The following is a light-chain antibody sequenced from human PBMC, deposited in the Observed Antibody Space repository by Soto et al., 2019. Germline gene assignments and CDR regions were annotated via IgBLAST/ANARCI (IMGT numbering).Light chain of an antibody. CDR2: EVR. CDR3: SSLTTTSTLL. Sequence: QSALTQPASVSGSLGQSITISCTGSNRDIGAYNLVSWYQQYPDTAPKLIIYEVRNRPSGVSYRFTGSRSGNTASLTISALQADDESTFYCSSLTTTSTLLFGGGTKLTVL. CDR1: NRDIGAYNL. J-gene: IGLJ3*02. V-gene: IGLV2-14*01.